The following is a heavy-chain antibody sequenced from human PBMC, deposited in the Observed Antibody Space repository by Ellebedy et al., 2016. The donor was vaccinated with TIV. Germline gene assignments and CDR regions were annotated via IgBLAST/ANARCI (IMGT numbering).Heavy chain of an antibody. Sequence: GGSLRLXXAASGFTFSSYAMHWVRQAPGKGLEWVAVISYDGSNKYYADSVKGRFTISRDNSKNTLYLQMNSLRAEDTAVYYCAKAGDFYDSEHWGQGTLVTVSS. V-gene: IGHV3-30-3*01. CDR3: AKAGDFYDSEH. CDR2: ISYDGSNK. CDR1: GFTFSSYA. D-gene: IGHD3-22*01. J-gene: IGHJ4*02.